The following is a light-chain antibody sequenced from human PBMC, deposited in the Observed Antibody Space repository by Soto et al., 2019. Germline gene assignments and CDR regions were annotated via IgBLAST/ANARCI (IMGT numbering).Light chain of an antibody. CDR1: QDIRDD. V-gene: IGKV1-6*01. CDR3: PQDYNYPIT. CDR2: GVS. J-gene: IGKJ4*01. Sequence: IQVTQAPSSLSASVGDRVTITCRASQDIRDDLGWYQQKPGRAPRLVIYGVSHLQSGVPSRFSGSGFGTDFSLTISSLQPEDSATYYCPQDYNYPITFGGGTKVDIK.